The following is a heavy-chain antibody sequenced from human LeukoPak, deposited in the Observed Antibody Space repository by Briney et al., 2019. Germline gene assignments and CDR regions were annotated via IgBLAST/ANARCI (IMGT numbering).Heavy chain of an antibody. V-gene: IGHV3-23*01. D-gene: IGHD3-16*01. CDR2: ISGTGTNT. CDR3: ARNNYDTIKAASDV. CDR1: GFTFHNYV. J-gene: IGHJ3*01. Sequence: GGSLRLSCVGSGFTFHNYVINWVRQAPGKGLEWVAAISGTGTNTFYADSVKGRFTISKDFSKTTLYLHLHGLRVEGTAVYYCARNNYDTIKAASDVWGQGTMVSVS.